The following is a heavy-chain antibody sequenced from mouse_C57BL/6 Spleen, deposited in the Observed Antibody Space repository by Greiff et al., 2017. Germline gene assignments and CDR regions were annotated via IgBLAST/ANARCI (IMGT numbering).Heavy chain of an antibody. CDR1: GYTFTEYT. CDR2: FYPGSGSI. V-gene: IGHV1-62-2*01. J-gene: IGHJ1*03. CDR3: ARHGIYYYGSSPYWYFDV. Sequence: VQLQQSGAELVKPGASVKLSCKASGYTFTEYTIHWVKQRSGQGLEWIGWFYPGSGSIKYNEKFKDKATLTADKSSSTVYMELSRLTSEDSAVYFCARHGIYYYGSSPYWYFDVWGTGTTVTVSS. D-gene: IGHD1-1*01.